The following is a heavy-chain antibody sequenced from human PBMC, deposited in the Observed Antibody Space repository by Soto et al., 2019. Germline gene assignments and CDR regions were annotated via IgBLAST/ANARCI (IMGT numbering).Heavy chain of an antibody. J-gene: IGHJ4*02. D-gene: IGHD2-21*02. V-gene: IGHV4-59*01. CDR1: GGSISSYY. Sequence: SETLSLTCTVSGGSISSYYWSWIRQPPGKGLEWIGYIYYSGSTNYNPSLKSRVTISVDTSKNQFSLKLSSVTAADTAVYYCARGPSYCGGDCWGLFDYWGQGTLVTVSS. CDR3: ARGPSYCGGDCWGLFDY. CDR2: IYYSGST.